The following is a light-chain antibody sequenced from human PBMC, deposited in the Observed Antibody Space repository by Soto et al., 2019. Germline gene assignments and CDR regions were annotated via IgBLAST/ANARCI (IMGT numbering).Light chain of an antibody. V-gene: IGKV1-5*03. CDR1: QSISTW. J-gene: IGKJ4*01. CDR3: QQYNTYPLT. CDR2: KAS. Sequence: DIQMTQSPSTLSASVGDRVTITCRASQSISTWLAWYQQKPGKAPKLLICKASSLESGVSSRFSGSGSGTEFTLTISSLQPDDFATYYCQQYNTYPLTFGGGTTVEIK.